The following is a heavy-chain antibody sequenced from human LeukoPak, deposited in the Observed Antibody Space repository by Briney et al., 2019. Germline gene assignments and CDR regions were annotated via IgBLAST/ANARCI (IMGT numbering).Heavy chain of an antibody. V-gene: IGHV3-48*03. CDR1: GFTFSTYE. J-gene: IGHJ4*02. D-gene: IGHD5-12*01. Sequence: GGSLRLSCAASGFTFSTYEMNWVRQAPGRGLEWVSYVSGSGSTIYYADSVKGRFTISRDNAKSSLYLQMNSLRAEDTAVYYCARDNRVDGSFDYWGQGTLVTVSS. CDR3: ARDNRVDGSFDY. CDR2: VSGSGSTI.